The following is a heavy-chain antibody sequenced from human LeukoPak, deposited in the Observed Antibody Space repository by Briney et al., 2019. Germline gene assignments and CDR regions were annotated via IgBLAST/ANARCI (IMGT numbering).Heavy chain of an antibody. CDR2: IYSGGST. CDR1: GFTFSSYS. J-gene: IGHJ4*02. V-gene: IGHV3-53*01. Sequence: GGSLRLSCAASGFTFSSYSMNWVRQAPGKGLECVSVIYSGGSTYYADSVKGRFTISRDNSKNTLYLQMNSLRAEDTAVYYCAKGYCSSTSCPDYWGQGTLVTVSS. D-gene: IGHD2-2*01. CDR3: AKGYCSSTSCPDY.